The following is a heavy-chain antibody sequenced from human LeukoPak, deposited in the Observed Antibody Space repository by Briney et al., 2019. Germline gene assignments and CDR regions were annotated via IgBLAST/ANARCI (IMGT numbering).Heavy chain of an antibody. Sequence: SKTLSLTCTVSGGSISTDLYYWTWIRQPAGKGLEWIGRIYSNGWTDYNPPLKSRVSISIDTSKNHFSLKMSLATAADTALYYCTRGSGWNSFDPWGQGTLVTVSS. CDR2: IYSNGWT. D-gene: IGHD6-19*01. V-gene: IGHV4-61*02. CDR3: TRGSGWNSFDP. J-gene: IGHJ5*02. CDR1: GGSISTDLYY.